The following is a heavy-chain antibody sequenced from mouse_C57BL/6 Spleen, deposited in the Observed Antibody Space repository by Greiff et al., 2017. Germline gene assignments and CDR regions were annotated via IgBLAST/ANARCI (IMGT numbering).Heavy chain of an antibody. J-gene: IGHJ2*01. CDR1: GFTFSSYA. Sequence: EVQGVESGGGLVKPGGSLKLSCAASGFTFSSYAMSWVRQTPEKRLEWVATISDGGSYTYYPDNVKGRFTISRDNAKNNLYLQMSHLKSEDTAMYYCAREYYGSSYVDYWGQGTTLTVSS. CDR3: AREYYGSSYVDY. D-gene: IGHD1-1*01. CDR2: ISDGGSYT. V-gene: IGHV5-4*01.